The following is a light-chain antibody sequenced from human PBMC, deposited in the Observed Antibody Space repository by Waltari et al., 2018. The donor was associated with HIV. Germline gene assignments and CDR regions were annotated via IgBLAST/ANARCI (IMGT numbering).Light chain of an antibody. Sequence: IRMTQSPSSFSASTGDRVTITCRASQDISNYLAWYQQKPGIAPRLLIYAASTLQSGVPPRFSGSGSGTDFTLTINCLQSEDFATYFCQQYYNNPRTFGQGTKVEIK. CDR1: QDISNY. V-gene: IGKV1-8*01. J-gene: IGKJ1*01. CDR2: AAS. CDR3: QQYYNNPRT.